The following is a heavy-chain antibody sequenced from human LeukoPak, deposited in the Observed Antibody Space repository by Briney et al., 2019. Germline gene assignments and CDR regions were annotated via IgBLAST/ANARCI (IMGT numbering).Heavy chain of an antibody. CDR3: ATRIWFGEFSNAFDI. CDR2: FDPEDGET. J-gene: IGHJ3*02. D-gene: IGHD3-10*01. V-gene: IGHV1-24*01. Sequence: GASVKVSCKVSGYTLTELSMHWVRQAPGKGLEWMGGFDPEDGETIYAQKFQGRVTMTEDTSTDTAYMELSSPRSEDTAVYYCATRIWFGEFSNAFDIWGQGTMVTVSS. CDR1: GYTLTELS.